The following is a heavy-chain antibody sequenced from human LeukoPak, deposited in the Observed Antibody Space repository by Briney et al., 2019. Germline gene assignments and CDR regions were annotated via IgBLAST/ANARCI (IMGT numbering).Heavy chain of an antibody. CDR3: ATAFYFDSSGPYWYFDL. CDR2: ISGSGGST. Sequence: GGSLRLSCAASGFTFTTYAMNWVRQAPGKGLEWVPVISGSGGSTYYADSVKGRFTISRDNSKNTLYLEVNSLRAEDTAVYYCATAFYFDSSGPYWYFDLWGRGTLVTVSS. CDR1: GFTFTTYA. V-gene: IGHV3-23*01. D-gene: IGHD3-22*01. J-gene: IGHJ2*01.